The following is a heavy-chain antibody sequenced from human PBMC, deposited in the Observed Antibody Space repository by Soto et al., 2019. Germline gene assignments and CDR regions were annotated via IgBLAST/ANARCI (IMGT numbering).Heavy chain of an antibody. V-gene: IGHV3-23*01. CDR2: ISGSGGST. CDR1: GFTFSSYA. Sequence: GGSLRLSCAASGFTFSSYAMSWVRQAPGKGLEWVSAISGSGGSTYYADSVKGRFTISRDNSKNTLYLQMNSLRAEDTALYYSAKTLGGYCSGGSCTWGYYYYYYMDVWGKGTTVTVSS. D-gene: IGHD2-15*01. CDR3: AKTLGGYCSGGSCTWGYYYYYYMDV. J-gene: IGHJ6*03.